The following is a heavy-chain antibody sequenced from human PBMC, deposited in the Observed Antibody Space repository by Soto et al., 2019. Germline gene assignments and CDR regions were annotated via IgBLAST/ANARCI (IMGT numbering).Heavy chain of an antibody. Sequence: QVHLQESGPGLVKPSGTLSLTCAVSGDSLTSNVWWNWVRQPPGKGLEWIGEIFRSGSTNYNPSLKSRVTISLDKSQNQFSLRLTSVTAADTAMYYCARGDDREYSYFDSWGQGTLVTVSS. V-gene: IGHV4-4*02. CDR1: GDSLTSNVW. D-gene: IGHD2-15*01. CDR3: ARGDDREYSYFDS. J-gene: IGHJ4*02. CDR2: IFRSGST.